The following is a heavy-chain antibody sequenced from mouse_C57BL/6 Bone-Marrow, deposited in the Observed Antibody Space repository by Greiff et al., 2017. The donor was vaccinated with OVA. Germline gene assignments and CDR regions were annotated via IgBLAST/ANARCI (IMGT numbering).Heavy chain of an antibody. Sequence: EVKLEESGGGLVKPGGSLKLSCAASGFTFSDYGMHWVRQAPEQGLEWVAYISSGSSTIYYADTVKGRFTISRDNAKNTLFLQMTSLRSEDTAMYYCARTMGNFPFDYWGQGTTLTVSS. D-gene: IGHD2-1*01. CDR2: ISSGSSTI. J-gene: IGHJ2*01. V-gene: IGHV5-17*01. CDR1: GFTFSDYG. CDR3: ARTMGNFPFDY.